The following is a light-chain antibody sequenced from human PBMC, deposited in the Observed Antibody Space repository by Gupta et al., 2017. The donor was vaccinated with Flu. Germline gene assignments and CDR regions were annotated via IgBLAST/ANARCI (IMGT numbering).Light chain of an antibody. J-gene: IGKJ2*01. CDR1: QTIAMW. V-gene: IGKV1-5*03. Sequence: DIQMTQSPSTLSASVGDEVTITCRASQTIAMWLAWYQQKPGEAPRLLIYKTSTLQNGVPSYFTGSGSGTEFTLTIRSLRPEDFATYYCQQYHSHPYTFGQGTRVEIK. CDR2: KTS. CDR3: QQYHSHPYT.